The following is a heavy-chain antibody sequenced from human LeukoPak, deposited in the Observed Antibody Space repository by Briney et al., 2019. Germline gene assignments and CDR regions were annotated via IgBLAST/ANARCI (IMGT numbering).Heavy chain of an antibody. CDR2: IYYSGST. V-gene: IGHV4-59*01. J-gene: IGHJ6*02. CDR1: GGSISSYY. Sequence: SETLSLTCTVSGGSISSYYWSWIRQPPGKGLEWIGYIYYSGSTNYNPSLKSRVTISVDTSKNQFSLKLSSVTAADTAVYYCAREYGGGANYYYYCGMDVWGQGTTVTVSS. CDR3: AREYGGGANYYYYCGMDV. D-gene: IGHD1-26*01.